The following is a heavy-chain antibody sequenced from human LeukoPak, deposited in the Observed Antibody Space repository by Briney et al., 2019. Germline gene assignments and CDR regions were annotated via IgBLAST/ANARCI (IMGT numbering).Heavy chain of an antibody. Sequence: GGSLRLSCAASGFTFSSYGMHWVRQAPGKGLEWVAFIRYDGSNKYYADSVKGRFTISRDNSKNTLYLQMNSLRAEDTAVYYCAEGRIAAAPEFDPWGQGTLVTVSS. CDR2: IRYDGSNK. D-gene: IGHD6-13*01. V-gene: IGHV3-30*02. CDR3: AEGRIAAAPEFDP. J-gene: IGHJ5*02. CDR1: GFTFSSYG.